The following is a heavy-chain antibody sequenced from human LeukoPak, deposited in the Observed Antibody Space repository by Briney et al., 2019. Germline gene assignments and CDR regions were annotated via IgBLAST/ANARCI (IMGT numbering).Heavy chain of an antibody. J-gene: IGHJ4*02. Sequence: PGGSLRLSCAASGFTFSDYYMSWIRQAPGKGLEWVSYISSSGSTIYYADSVKGRFTISRDNAKNSLYLQMNGLRAEDTAVYYCARSSSSWYYFDYWGQGTLVTVSS. D-gene: IGHD2-2*01. CDR3: ARSSSSWYYFDY. V-gene: IGHV3-11*04. CDR2: ISSSGSTI. CDR1: GFTFSDYY.